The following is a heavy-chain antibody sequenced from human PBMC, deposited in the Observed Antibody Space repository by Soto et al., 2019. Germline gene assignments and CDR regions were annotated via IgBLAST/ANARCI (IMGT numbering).Heavy chain of an antibody. CDR3: ARDLPRIAARGVWFDP. Sequence: GASVKVSCKASGYTFTSYAMHWVRQAPGQRLEWMGWINAGNGNTKYSQKFQGRVTITRDTSASTAYMELSSLRSEDTAVYYCARDLPRIAARGVWFDPWGQGTLVTVSS. CDR2: INAGNGNT. J-gene: IGHJ5*02. CDR1: GYTFTSYA. D-gene: IGHD6-6*01. V-gene: IGHV1-3*01.